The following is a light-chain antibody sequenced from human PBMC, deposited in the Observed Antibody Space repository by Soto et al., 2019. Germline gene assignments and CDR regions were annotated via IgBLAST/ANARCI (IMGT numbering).Light chain of an antibody. V-gene: IGLV2-14*01. J-gene: IGLJ1*01. Sequence: QSALTQPASVSGSPGQSITISCTGTSSDIGAYNYVSWYRQHPGKAPKLLIYEVINRPSGVSNRFSGSKSGNTASLTISALQAEEEADYYCSSYTSSSTTPYVFGTGTKLTVL. CDR2: EVI. CDR1: SSDIGAYNY. CDR3: SSYTSSSTTPYV.